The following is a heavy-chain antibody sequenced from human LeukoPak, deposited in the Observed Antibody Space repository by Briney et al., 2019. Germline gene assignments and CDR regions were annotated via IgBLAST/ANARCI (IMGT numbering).Heavy chain of an antibody. CDR2: IIPIFNIT. V-gene: IGHV1-69*13. CDR1: GGTFNDYA. CDR3: ARETYYDFWSGLAWAFDI. Sequence: ASVKVSCKASGGTFNDYAISWVRQAPGQGLEWMGGIIPIFNITNYAQKFQGRVTITADEPTSTAYMELSSLRSEDTAVFYCARETYYDFWSGLAWAFDIWGQGTKVTVSS. J-gene: IGHJ3*02. D-gene: IGHD3-3*01.